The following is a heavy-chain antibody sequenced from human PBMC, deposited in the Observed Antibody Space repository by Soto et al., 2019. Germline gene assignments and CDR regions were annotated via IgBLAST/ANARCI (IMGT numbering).Heavy chain of an antibody. Sequence: PSETLSLTCTVSGGSISSGGYYWSWIRQHPGKGLEWIGYIYYSGSTYYNPSLKSRVTISVDTSKNQFSLKLSSVTAADTAVYYCARVSTYYDFWSGYYPSAWFEPWGQGTLVTVSS. D-gene: IGHD3-3*01. CDR3: ARVSTYYDFWSGYYPSAWFEP. V-gene: IGHV4-31*03. CDR1: GGSISSGGYY. J-gene: IGHJ5*02. CDR2: IYYSGST.